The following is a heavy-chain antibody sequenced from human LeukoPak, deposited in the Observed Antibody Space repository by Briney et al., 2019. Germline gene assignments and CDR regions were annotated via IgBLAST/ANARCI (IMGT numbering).Heavy chain of an antibody. D-gene: IGHD4-11*01. Sequence: GGSLRLSCVTSGFTVNSYWMTWVRQAPGKGLEWVANIKQDGSEKYYVDSVKGRFTISRDNAKNSLYLQMDSLRAADTAVYSCVRVGRDSQYGFFDYWGQGTLVTVSS. CDR3: VRVGRDSQYGFFDY. J-gene: IGHJ4*02. V-gene: IGHV3-7*01. CDR2: IKQDGSEK. CDR1: GFTVNSYW.